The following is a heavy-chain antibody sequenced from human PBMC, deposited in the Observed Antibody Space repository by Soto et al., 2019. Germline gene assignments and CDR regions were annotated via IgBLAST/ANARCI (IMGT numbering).Heavy chain of an antibody. CDR2: IWYDGSNK. J-gene: IGHJ4*02. CDR1: GFTFSSYG. D-gene: IGHD6-19*01. Sequence: QVQLVESGGGVVQPGRSLRLSCAASGFTFSSYGMHWVRQAPGKGLEWVADIWYDGSNKYYADSVKGRFTISRDNSKNTLYRQMNSLRAEDTAVYYCARDRYSSGWYDLDYWGQGTLVTVSS. CDR3: ARDRYSSGWYDLDY. V-gene: IGHV3-33*01.